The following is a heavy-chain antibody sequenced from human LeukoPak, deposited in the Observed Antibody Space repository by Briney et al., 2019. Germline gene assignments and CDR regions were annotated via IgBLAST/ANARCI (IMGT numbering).Heavy chain of an antibody. CDR3: ARDRSSSSL. J-gene: IGHJ4*02. V-gene: IGHV1-18*01. CDR1: GYIFTNFG. Sequence: ASVRVSCKASGYIFTNFGVSWVRQAPGQGLEGMGWISAYNGNTNYAQKFQDRLTVTTDTSTSTAYMELTSLRSDDTAVYYCARDRSSSSLWGQGTLVTVSS. CDR2: ISAYNGNT. D-gene: IGHD6-6*01.